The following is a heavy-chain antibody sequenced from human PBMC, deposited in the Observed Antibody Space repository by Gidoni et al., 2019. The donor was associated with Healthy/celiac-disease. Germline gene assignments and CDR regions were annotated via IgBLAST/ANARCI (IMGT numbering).Heavy chain of an antibody. CDR2: ICPIFGTA. CDR1: GGTFSSYA. V-gene: IGHV1-69*06. CDR3: ARGSDYDFWSGYPYFDY. Sequence: QVQLVQSGAEVKKPGSSVKVSCKASGGTFSSYAISWVRQAPGQGLEWMGGICPIFGTANYAQKFQGRVTITADKSTSTAYMELSSLRSEDTAVYYCARGSDYDFWSGYPYFDYWGQGTLVTVSS. D-gene: IGHD3-3*01. J-gene: IGHJ4*02.